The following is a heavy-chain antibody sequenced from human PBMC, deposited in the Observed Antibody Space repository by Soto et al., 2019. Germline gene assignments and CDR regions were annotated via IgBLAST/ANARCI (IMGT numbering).Heavy chain of an antibody. Sequence: PGEYPRLSSADYGFTFTSYAMSWVRQAPGKGLEWVSAISGSGGSTYYAASVKGRFTISRDNSKNTLYLQTNSLRDEDTAVYYCAKIRDNSWFTFDYWGQGTLVTVYS. V-gene: IGHV3-23*01. D-gene: IGHD6-13*01. J-gene: IGHJ4*02. CDR1: GFTFTSYA. CDR3: AKIRDNSWFTFDY. CDR2: ISGSGGST.